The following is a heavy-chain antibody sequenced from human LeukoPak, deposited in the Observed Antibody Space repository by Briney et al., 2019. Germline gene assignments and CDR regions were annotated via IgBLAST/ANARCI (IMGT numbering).Heavy chain of an antibody. V-gene: IGHV1-18*01. CDR1: GYTFTNYG. CDR3: ARGGVTNWLDS. Sequence: GASVKVSCKASGYTFTNYGITWVRQAPGQGLEWMGRISTYSGNTNYARNLQGRVTMTTDTSTTTAYMELRSLRSDDTAVYYCARGGVTNWLDSWGQGTLVTVSS. CDR2: ISTYSGNT. D-gene: IGHD3-10*01. J-gene: IGHJ5*01.